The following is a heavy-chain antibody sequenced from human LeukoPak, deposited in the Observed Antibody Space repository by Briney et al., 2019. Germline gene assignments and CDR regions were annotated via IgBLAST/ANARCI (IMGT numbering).Heavy chain of an antibody. CDR3: ARRYGSGSYYKFDP. Sequence: SETLSLTCTVSGGSFSSTNYYWGWIRQPPGKGLEWIGSIYYSGYTYYNPSLKRRVTMSIDTSKNQFSLKLTSVTAADTAMYYCARRYGSGSYYKFDPWGQGTLVTVSS. J-gene: IGHJ5*02. V-gene: IGHV4-39*07. CDR2: IYYSGYT. CDR1: GGSFSSTNYY. D-gene: IGHD3-10*01.